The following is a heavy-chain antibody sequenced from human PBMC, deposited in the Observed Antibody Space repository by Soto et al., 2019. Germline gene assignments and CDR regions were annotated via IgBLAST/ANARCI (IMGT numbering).Heavy chain of an antibody. Sequence: GGSLRLSCAASGFTFSSYAMSWVRQAPGKGLEWVSAISGSGGSTYYADSVKGRFTISRDNSKNTLYLQMNSLRAEDTAVYYCAKAPIYDFWSGPPKRDYYYGMDVWGQGTTVTVSS. CDR1: GFTFSSYA. CDR3: AKAPIYDFWSGPPKRDYYYGMDV. CDR2: ISGSGGST. J-gene: IGHJ6*02. D-gene: IGHD3-3*01. V-gene: IGHV3-23*01.